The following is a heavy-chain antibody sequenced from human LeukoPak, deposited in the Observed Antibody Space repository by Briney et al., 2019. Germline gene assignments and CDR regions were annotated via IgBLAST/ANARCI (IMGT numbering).Heavy chain of an antibody. Sequence: GGSLRLSCAASGFTFSSYAMHWGRQAPGKGLEWVAVISYDGSNKYYADSVKGRFTISRDNSKNTLYLQMNSLRAEDTAVYYCARGLRKSVAAAVVYWGQGTLVTVSS. CDR1: GFTFSSYA. J-gene: IGHJ4*02. CDR3: ARGLRKSVAAAVVY. V-gene: IGHV3-30*04. CDR2: ISYDGSNK. D-gene: IGHD6-13*01.